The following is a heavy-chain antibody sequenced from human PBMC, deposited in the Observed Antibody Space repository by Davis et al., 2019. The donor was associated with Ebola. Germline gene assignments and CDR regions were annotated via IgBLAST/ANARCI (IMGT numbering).Heavy chain of an antibody. Sequence: PSETLSLTCTVSGGSISSGDYYWSWIRQPPGKGLEWIGYIYYSGSTYYNPSLKSRVTISVDTSKNQFSLKLSSVTAADTAVYYCARDGIAAAGTTGSFDFWGQGTLVTVSS. J-gene: IGHJ4*02. CDR3: ARDGIAAAGTTGSFDF. V-gene: IGHV4-30-4*08. CDR1: GGSISSGDYY. D-gene: IGHD6-13*01. CDR2: IYYSGST.